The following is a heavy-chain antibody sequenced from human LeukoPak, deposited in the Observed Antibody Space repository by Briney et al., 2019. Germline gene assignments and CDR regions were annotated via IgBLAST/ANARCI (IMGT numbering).Heavy chain of an antibody. J-gene: IGHJ4*02. Sequence: PGGSLRLSCAASGFTFDDYAMHWVRQAPGKGLEWVSGITWNSDNIEYADSVKGRFTISRDNSKNTLYLQMNSLRAEDTAVYYCARSGGIAASGTCLDSWGQGTLVTVSS. CDR2: ITWNSDNI. D-gene: IGHD6-13*01. CDR1: GFTFDDYA. CDR3: ARSGGIAASGTCLDS. V-gene: IGHV3-9*01.